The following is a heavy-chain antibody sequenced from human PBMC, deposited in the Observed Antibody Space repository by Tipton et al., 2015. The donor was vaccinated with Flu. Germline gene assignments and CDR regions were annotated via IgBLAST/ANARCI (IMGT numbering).Heavy chain of an antibody. V-gene: IGHV3-23*01. CDR1: GIPFRTYG. Sequence: SLRLSCAATGIPFRTYGMSWFRQAPGKGLEWLCCVSNTGDYTYYADSVQGRFTISRDNSKNTVYLQMDSLRGDDTAVYFCANQGVLFWGQGTVVTVSS. CDR2: VSNTGDYT. CDR3: ANQGVLF. D-gene: IGHD2-8*01. J-gene: IGHJ3*01.